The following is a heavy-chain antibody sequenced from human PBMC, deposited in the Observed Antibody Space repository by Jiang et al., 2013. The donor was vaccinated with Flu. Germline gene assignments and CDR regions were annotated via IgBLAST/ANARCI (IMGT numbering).Heavy chain of an antibody. V-gene: IGHV4-38-2*01. CDR3: ARGIDY. CDR1: GYSISSGYY. Sequence: ETLSLTCAVSGYSISSGYYRGWIRQPPGKGLEWIGSIYHSGSTYYNPSLKSRVTISVDTSKNQFSLKLNSVTAADTAVYYCARGIDYWGQGTLVTVSS. J-gene: IGHJ4*02. CDR2: IYHSGST.